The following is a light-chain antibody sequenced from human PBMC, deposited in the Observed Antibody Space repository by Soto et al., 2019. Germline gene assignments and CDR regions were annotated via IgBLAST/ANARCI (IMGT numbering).Light chain of an antibody. CDR3: ALYVGTGTVV. CDR2: STN. J-gene: IGLJ2*01. CDR1: SGSVLTSYY. V-gene: IGLV8-61*01. Sequence: QAVVSQEPSFSVSPGGTVTLTCGLTSGSVLTSYYPTWYQQTPGQAPRTLIYSTNIRSSGVPDRFSGSILGNKAALTITGAQAADESDYYCALYVGTGTVVFGGGTKLTVL.